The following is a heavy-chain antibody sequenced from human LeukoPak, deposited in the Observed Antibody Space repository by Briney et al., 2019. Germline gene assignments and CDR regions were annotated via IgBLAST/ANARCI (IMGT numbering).Heavy chain of an antibody. J-gene: IGHJ4*02. CDR1: GFTFSTYW. CDR3: ARYFNSNGYSSLRGDY. Sequence: GGSLRLSCVGSGFTFSTYWMTWVRKAPGTGLEWVASIMFDGSQKYYVDSVKGRLTISRDNAENSLYLQMDSLRVEDTAMYYCARYFNSNGYSSLRGDYWGQGTLVTVSS. CDR2: IMFDGSQK. V-gene: IGHV3-7*01. D-gene: IGHD2/OR15-2a*01.